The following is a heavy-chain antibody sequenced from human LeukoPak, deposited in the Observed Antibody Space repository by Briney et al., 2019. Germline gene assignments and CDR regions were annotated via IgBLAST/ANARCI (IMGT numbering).Heavy chain of an antibody. CDR3: ATAYDYGDLDYFDY. CDR1: VYTLTELS. CDR2: FDPEDGET. J-gene: IGHJ4*02. Sequence: ASVKVSCKVSVYTLTELSMHWVRQAPGKGLEWMGGFDPEDGETIYAQKFQGRVTMTEDTSTDTAYMELSSLRSEDTAVYYCATAYDYGDLDYFDYWGQGTLVTVSS. D-gene: IGHD4-17*01. V-gene: IGHV1-24*01.